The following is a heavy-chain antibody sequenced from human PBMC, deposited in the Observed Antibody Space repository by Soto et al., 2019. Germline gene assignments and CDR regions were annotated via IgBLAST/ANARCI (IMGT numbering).Heavy chain of an antibody. Sequence: EVQLAESGGGLVQPGGSLRLSCAASGFTFSDHYMDWVRQAPGKGLEWVGRSRDKVHSHTTEYAASVKGRFTISRGDSENSLYLQRNSLKTEDTAVYYCARGVVSTGDFDYWGQGTLVTVSS. J-gene: IGHJ4*02. CDR2: SRDKVHSHTT. CDR1: GFTFSDHY. CDR3: ARGVVSTGDFDY. D-gene: IGHD5-12*01. V-gene: IGHV3-72*01.